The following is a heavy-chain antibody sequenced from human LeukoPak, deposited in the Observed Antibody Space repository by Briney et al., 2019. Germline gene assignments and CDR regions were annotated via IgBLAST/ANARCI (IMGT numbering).Heavy chain of an antibody. V-gene: IGHV3-30*03. D-gene: IGHD4-17*01. CDR2: ISYDGSNK. Sequence: PGGSLRLSCAASGFTFSRYGMHWVRQAPGKGLEWVAVISYDGSNKYYVDSVKGRFTISRDNAKNSLYLQINSLRAEDTAVYYCARAPSGAYGGAWGQGTLVTVSS. CDR3: ARAPSGAYGGA. J-gene: IGHJ5*02. CDR1: GFTFSRYG.